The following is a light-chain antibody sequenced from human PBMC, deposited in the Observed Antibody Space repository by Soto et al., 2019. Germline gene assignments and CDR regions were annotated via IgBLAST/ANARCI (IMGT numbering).Light chain of an antibody. CDR2: AAS. J-gene: IGKJ5*01. Sequence: IQLTQSPSSVSASGGDGVTISCQASQGISRSLAWYQQKPGKAPKLLIYAASSLQSGVPSRFSGSGFGTDFTLTISSLQPEDSAIYYCQQADTFPITFGQGTRLENK. CDR3: QQADTFPIT. V-gene: IGKV1D-12*01. CDR1: QGISRS.